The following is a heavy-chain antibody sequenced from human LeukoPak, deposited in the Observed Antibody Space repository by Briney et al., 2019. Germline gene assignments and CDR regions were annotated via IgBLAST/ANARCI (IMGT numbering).Heavy chain of an antibody. D-gene: IGHD6-13*01. CDR3: AKVMTAAADY. CDR2: ISYDGSNK. J-gene: IGHJ4*02. CDR1: GFTFSSYG. Sequence: GGSLRLSCAASGFTFSSYGMHWVRQAPGKGLEWVAVISYDGSNKYYADSVKGRFTISRDNSKNTLYLQMSSLRVEDTAVYYCAKVMTAAADYWGQGTLVTVSS. V-gene: IGHV3-30*18.